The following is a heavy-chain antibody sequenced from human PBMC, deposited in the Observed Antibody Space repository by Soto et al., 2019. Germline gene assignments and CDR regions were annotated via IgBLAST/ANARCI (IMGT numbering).Heavy chain of an antibody. Sequence: WGSLRLSCIASGFTFSNYNLNWVRQAPGKGLEWVSHISGTSVYIHYADSVKGRFTISRDNAKNSVYLQMDSLRVEDTAVYYCAREGALKPFSSWGQGALVTVPS. J-gene: IGHJ5*02. CDR1: GFTFSNYN. CDR2: ISGTSVYI. CDR3: AREGALKPFSS. V-gene: IGHV3-21*01.